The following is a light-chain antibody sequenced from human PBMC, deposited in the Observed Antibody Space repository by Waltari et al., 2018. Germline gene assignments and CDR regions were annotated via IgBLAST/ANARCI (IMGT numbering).Light chain of an antibody. CDR3: YSAADNDLGV. J-gene: IGLJ3*02. CDR2: KDT. Sequence: SFELTQTSSLSVSPGQTVRITCSGDVLAKKHARWFQQKPGQAHILIISKDTERPSGIPERFSGSSSGTTVTLTISGAQVEDEADYYCYSAADNDLGVFGGGTKLTVL. V-gene: IGLV3-27*01. CDR1: VLAKKH.